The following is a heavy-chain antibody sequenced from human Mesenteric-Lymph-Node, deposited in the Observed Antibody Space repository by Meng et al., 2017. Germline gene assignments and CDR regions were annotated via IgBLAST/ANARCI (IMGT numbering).Heavy chain of an antibody. Sequence: VPWVTLGASVKQPAVTGKVSCMASGITLAGVVGTWVRQANGQGFEGMRRINAETGVTVYGKKFQGSVNVIRDTSLTPAYLNLSSLTSDDTAVYYCVRSYTDGWNPRDCWGQGTLVTVSS. V-gene: IGHV1-2*06. CDR2: INAETGVT. CDR3: VRSYTDGWNPRDC. CDR1: GITLAGVV. J-gene: IGHJ1*01. D-gene: IGHD5-24*01.